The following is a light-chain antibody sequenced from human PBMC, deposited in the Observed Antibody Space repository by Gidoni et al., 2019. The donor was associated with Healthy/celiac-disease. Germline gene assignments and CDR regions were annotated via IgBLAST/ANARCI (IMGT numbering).Light chain of an antibody. CDR2: LGS. CDR3: MQALQTPAGT. Sequence: DIVMTQSTLSLPVTPGEPASISCRSSQSLLHSNGYNYLDWYLQKPGQSPQLLIYLGSNRASGVPDRFSGSGSGTDFTLKISRVEAEDVGVYYCMQALQTPAGTFXGXTKVEIK. V-gene: IGKV2-28*01. J-gene: IGKJ4*01. CDR1: QSLLHSNGYNY.